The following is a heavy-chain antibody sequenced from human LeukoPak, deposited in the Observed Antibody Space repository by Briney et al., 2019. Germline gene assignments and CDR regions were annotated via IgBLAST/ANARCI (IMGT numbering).Heavy chain of an antibody. CDR3: AGDQGYGDYYLQSGGIYNWFDH. Sequence: PSETLSLTCTVSGGSISSGGYYWSWIRQHPGRGLEWIGYIYFSGSTYYNPSLKSRLTISVDTSKNQFSLKLSSVTAADTAVYYCAGDQGYGDYYLQSGGIYNWFDHWGQGTLVTVSS. CDR2: IYFSGST. V-gene: IGHV4-31*03. D-gene: IGHD4-17*01. J-gene: IGHJ5*02. CDR1: GGSISSGGYY.